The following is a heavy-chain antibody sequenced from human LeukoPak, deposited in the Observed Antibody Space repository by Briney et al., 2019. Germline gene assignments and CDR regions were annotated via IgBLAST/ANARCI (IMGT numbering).Heavy chain of an antibody. D-gene: IGHD6-19*01. CDR1: GFTFISFS. Sequence: PGGPLSLSCAAPGFTFISFSMNWVGQAPGKGREWFSSIRSSSSYIYYADSVKGRSTISRDNAKNSLYLQMNSLRAEDTAVYYCARAAVAGTPYYYYYYMDVWGKGTTVTISS. J-gene: IGHJ6*03. CDR3: ARAAVAGTPYYYYYYMDV. CDR2: IRSSSSYI. V-gene: IGHV3-21*01.